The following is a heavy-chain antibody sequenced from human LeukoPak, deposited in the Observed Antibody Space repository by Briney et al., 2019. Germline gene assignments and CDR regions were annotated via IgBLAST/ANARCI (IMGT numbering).Heavy chain of an antibody. CDR1: GYTFTAYS. J-gene: IGHJ5*02. V-gene: IGHV1-2*02. D-gene: IGHD5-18*01. Sequence: SVKVSCQASGYTFTAYSMHWVRQAPGQGLQWMGWINPNSGDTNYAQKFRGRVTMTRDTSISTAYMELSRLGSDDTAVYYCARGSALVTTYRGGNWFDPWGQGTLVTVSS. CDR3: ARGSALVTTYRGGNWFDP. CDR2: INPNSGDT.